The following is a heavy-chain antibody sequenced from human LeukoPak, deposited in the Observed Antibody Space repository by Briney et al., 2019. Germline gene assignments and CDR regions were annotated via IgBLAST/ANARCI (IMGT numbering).Heavy chain of an antibody. CDR3: VRGPAMNTVSWFDP. Sequence: SETLSLTCTVSGGSISSSSYYWRWIRQPPGKGLEWIGEINHSGSTNYNPSLKSRVTISVDTSKNQFSLKLSSVTAADTAVYYCVRGPAMNTVSWFDPWGQGTLVTVSS. CDR2: INHSGST. J-gene: IGHJ5*02. V-gene: IGHV4-39*07. CDR1: GGSISSSSYY. D-gene: IGHD4-11*01.